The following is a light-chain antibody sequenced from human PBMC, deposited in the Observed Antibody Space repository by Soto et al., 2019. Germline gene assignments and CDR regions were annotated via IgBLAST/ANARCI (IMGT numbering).Light chain of an antibody. CDR1: QSLVYSDGIAY. Sequence: DVVMTQSPLSLPVTLGQPASISCRSSQSLVYSDGIAYLNWFHQRPGQSPRRLIYRASNRDSGVPDXXSGSVSGTDFTLKISRVEAEDVGVYYCMQGTHWPPTFGPGTKVEIK. J-gene: IGKJ1*01. CDR3: MQGTHWPPT. V-gene: IGKV2-30*01. CDR2: RAS.